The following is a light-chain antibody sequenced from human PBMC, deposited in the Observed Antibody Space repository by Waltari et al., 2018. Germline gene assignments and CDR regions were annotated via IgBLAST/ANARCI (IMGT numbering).Light chain of an antibody. J-gene: IGKJ2*01. CDR1: QSVGSY. V-gene: IGKV3-11*01. CDR3: QQRSNWTPHT. Sequence: EIVLTQSPAPLFLSPGDTATLSCRASQSVGSYLAWYQQKPGQPPRLLIYYASNRATGVPARFRGSGSGTDFTLTISSLEAEDFAVYYCQQRSNWTPHTFGQGARLEIK. CDR2: YAS.